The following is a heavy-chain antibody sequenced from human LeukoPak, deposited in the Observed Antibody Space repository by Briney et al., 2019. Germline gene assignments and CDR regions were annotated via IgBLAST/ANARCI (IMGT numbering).Heavy chain of an antibody. Sequence: GGSLRLSCAASGFTFSGSAVHWVRQASGKGLEWVGRIRSKANSYATAYAASVKGRFTISRDDSKNTAYLQMNSLKTEDTAVYYCTSGIAAAGKNHYYYYYMDVWGKGTTVTVSS. J-gene: IGHJ6*03. D-gene: IGHD6-13*01. V-gene: IGHV3-73*01. CDR2: IRSKANSYAT. CDR1: GFTFSGSA. CDR3: TSGIAAAGKNHYYYYYMDV.